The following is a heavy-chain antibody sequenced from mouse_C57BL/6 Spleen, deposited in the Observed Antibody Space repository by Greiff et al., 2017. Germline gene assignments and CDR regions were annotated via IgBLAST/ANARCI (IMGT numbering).Heavy chain of an antibody. V-gene: IGHV1-26*01. Sequence: EVQLQQSGPELVKPGASVKISCKASGYTFTDYYMNWVKQSHGKSLEWIGDINPNNGGTSYNQKFKGKATLTVDKSSSTAYMELRSLTSEDSAVYYCAREGAYYYGSSFDYWGQGTTLTVSS. D-gene: IGHD1-1*01. CDR1: GYTFTDYY. J-gene: IGHJ2*01. CDR2: INPNNGGT. CDR3: AREGAYYYGSSFDY.